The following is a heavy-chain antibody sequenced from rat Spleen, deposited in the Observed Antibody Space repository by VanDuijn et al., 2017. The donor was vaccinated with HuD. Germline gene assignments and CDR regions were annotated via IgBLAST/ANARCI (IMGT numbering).Heavy chain of an antibody. CDR2: ISYDGGGT. V-gene: IGHV5-20*01. CDR1: GFTLSDYY. Sequence: EVQLVESGGGLVQPGRSLKLSCAASGFTLSDYYMAWVRQTPTKGLEGVATISYDGGGTYYRDSVKGRFTISRDNAKSSLYLQMDSLRSEDTATYYCSIDRRYYDDSYVMDAWGQGASVTVSS. CDR3: SIDRRYYDDSYVMDA. D-gene: IGHD1-12*02. J-gene: IGHJ4*01.